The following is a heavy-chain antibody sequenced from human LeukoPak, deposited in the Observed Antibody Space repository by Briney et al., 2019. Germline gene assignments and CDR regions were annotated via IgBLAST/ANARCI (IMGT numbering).Heavy chain of an antibody. CDR1: GFTFSSYG. Sequence: GGSLRLSCAASGFTFSSYGMHWVRQAPGKGLEWVAVIWYDGSNKYYADSVKGRFTISRDNSKNTLYLQMNSLRAEDTAVYYCAKLPVLDSSGYIDYWGQGTLVTVSS. J-gene: IGHJ4*02. D-gene: IGHD3-22*01. CDR3: AKLPVLDSSGYIDY. V-gene: IGHV3-33*06. CDR2: IWYDGSNK.